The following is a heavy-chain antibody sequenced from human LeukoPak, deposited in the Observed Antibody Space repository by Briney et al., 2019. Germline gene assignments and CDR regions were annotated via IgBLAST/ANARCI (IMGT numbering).Heavy chain of an antibody. Sequence: ASVKVSCKASGYTFTGYYMHWVRQAPGQGLEWMGWINPNSGGTNYAQKFQGRVTMTRDTSISTAYMELSRLRSDDTAVYYCARSRYFDWLFYFDCWGQGTLVTVSS. J-gene: IGHJ4*02. CDR1: GYTFTGYY. D-gene: IGHD3-9*01. CDR3: ARSRYFDWLFYFDC. CDR2: INPNSGGT. V-gene: IGHV1-2*02.